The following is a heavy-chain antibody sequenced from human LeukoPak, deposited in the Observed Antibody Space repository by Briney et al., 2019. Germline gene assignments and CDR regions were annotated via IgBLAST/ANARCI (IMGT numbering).Heavy chain of an antibody. Sequence: SETLSLTCTVSGGSISSYYWSWIRQPPGKGLEWIGYIYYSGSTNYNPSLKSRVTISVDTSKNQFSLKLSSVTAADTAVYCCAGSSYYYDSSGYYRTHFDYWGQGTLVTVSS. D-gene: IGHD3-22*01. V-gene: IGHV4-59*01. CDR3: AGSSYYYDSSGYYRTHFDY. J-gene: IGHJ4*02. CDR1: GGSISSYY. CDR2: IYYSGST.